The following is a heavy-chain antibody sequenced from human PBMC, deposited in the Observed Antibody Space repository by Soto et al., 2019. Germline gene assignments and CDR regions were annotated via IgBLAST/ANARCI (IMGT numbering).Heavy chain of an antibody. CDR3: AKAPNAYYDFWSAPPAFAP. CDR2: ISGSGGST. D-gene: IGHD3-3*01. Sequence: EVQLLESGGGLVQPGGSLRLSCAASGFTFSSYAMSWVRQAPGKGLEWVSAISGSGGSTYYADSVKGRFTISRDNSKNTLYLQMNSLRAEDTAVYYCAKAPNAYYDFWSAPPAFAPWGQGTLVTVSS. CDR1: GFTFSSYA. V-gene: IGHV3-23*01. J-gene: IGHJ5*02.